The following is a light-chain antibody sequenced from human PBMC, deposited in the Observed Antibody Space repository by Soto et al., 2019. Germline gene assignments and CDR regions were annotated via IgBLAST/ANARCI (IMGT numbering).Light chain of an antibody. V-gene: IGKV3-11*01. CDR3: QQRRNGPST. CDR2: TXS. Sequence: DIVLTQSPATLSFSPGESSPXSRSVTRRFSSYLAWYQQKPGQAPRXXXYTXSSRPTDSPARLSGSGSGTDFTLTISSLEPEDFALYYYQQRRNGPSTFGQGTRLDIK. J-gene: IGKJ5*01. CDR1: RRFSSY.